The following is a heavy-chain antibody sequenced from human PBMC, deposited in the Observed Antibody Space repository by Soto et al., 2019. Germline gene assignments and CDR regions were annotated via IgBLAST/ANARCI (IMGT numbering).Heavy chain of an antibody. D-gene: IGHD3-16*01. CDR1: GFTFSSYA. Sequence: HVQLVESGGGGVQPGRSRRLSCASAGFTFSSYAMHWVRQAPGKWLEWVAVISYDGSNKYYADSVKGRFTSSRDNSKNTLYLQMNSMRAEDTAVYYCASGGVRGFDYWGQGTLVTVSS. J-gene: IGHJ4*02. V-gene: IGHV3-30-3*01. CDR2: ISYDGSNK. CDR3: ASGGVRGFDY.